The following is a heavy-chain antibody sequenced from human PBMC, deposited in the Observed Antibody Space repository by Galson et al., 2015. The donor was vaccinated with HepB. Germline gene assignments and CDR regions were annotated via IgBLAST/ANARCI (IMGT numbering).Heavy chain of an antibody. CDR1: GLTFSSYG. CDR2: ISYDGSDK. CDR3: AKEYHPGSGSYYYFEN. D-gene: IGHD3-10*01. J-gene: IGHJ4*02. V-gene: IGHV3-30*18. Sequence: SLRLSCAASGLTFSSYGMHWVRQAPGKGLEWVAVISYDGSDKNYADSVKGRFTISRDNSKSSLYLQMNSLRAEDTAVYYCAKEYHPGSGSYYYFENWGQGTLVTVSS.